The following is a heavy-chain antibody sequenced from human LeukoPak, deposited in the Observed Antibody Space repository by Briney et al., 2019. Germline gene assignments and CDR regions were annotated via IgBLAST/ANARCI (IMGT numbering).Heavy chain of an antibody. CDR3: AKIGRTSANFDY. Sequence: QPGGSLRLSCAASGFTFSSYWMSWVRQAPGTGLEWVANIKQDGSEKYYVDSVRGRFTMSRDDSKSTLFLELNSLRAEDTALYYCAKIGRTSANFDYWGQGTLVTVSS. J-gene: IGHJ4*01. V-gene: IGHV3-7*03. CDR1: GFTFSSYW. D-gene: IGHD2-2*01. CDR2: IKQDGSEK.